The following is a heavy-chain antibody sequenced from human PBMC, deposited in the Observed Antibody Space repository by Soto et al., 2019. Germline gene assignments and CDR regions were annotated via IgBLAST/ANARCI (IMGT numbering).Heavy chain of an antibody. V-gene: IGHV4-39*01. J-gene: IGHJ6*02. CDR1: GVFISSSSYY. D-gene: IGHD3-10*01. Sequence: PETLSLTCTVSGVFISSSSYYWVLIRQPPGKGLEWIGSIYYSGSTYYNPSLKSRVTISVDTSKNQFSLKLSSVTAADTAVYYCARLVVVRGVICNVHYGMDVWGQGTTVTVSS. CDR2: IYYSGST. CDR3: ARLVVVRGVICNVHYGMDV.